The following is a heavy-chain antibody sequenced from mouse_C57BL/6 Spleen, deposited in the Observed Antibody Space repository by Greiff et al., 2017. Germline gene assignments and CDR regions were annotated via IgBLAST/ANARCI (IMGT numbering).Heavy chain of an antibody. CDR3: AREYDGLYYFDY. J-gene: IGHJ2*01. Sequence: QVQLQQSGAELVRPGASVKLSCKASGYTFTDYYINWVKQRPGQGLEWIARIYPGSGNTYYNEKFKGKATLTAEKSSSTAYMQLSSLTSEDSAVYFCAREYDGLYYFDYWGQGTTLTVSS. CDR1: GYTFTDYY. D-gene: IGHD2-3*01. V-gene: IGHV1-76*01. CDR2: IYPGSGNT.